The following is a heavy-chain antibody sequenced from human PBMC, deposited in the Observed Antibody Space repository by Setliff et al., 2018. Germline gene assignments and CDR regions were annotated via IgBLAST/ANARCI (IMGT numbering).Heavy chain of an antibody. V-gene: IGHV1-69*05. J-gene: IGHJ5*02. Sequence: ASVKVSCKASGDSFNNYAISWVRQAPGQGIEWMGGIIPMFGTPAYAQKFQDRVTITTDESTSTAYMELDRLRSEDTAVYYCARSPAVLGIVYLDPWGQGTLVTVSS. CDR3: ARSPAVLGIVYLDP. D-gene: IGHD2-15*01. CDR1: GDSFNNYA. CDR2: IIPMFGTP.